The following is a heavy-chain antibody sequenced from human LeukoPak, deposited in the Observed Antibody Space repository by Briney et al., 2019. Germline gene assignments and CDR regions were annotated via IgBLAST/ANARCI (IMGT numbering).Heavy chain of an antibody. Sequence: GGSLRLSCAASGFTFSTYSMNWVRQAPGKGLEWVSCISTRSTYIYYADSVKGRFTISRDNSKNTLYLQMNSLRAEDTAVYNCAKDRRRDDVLTGSFSDWGQGTLVTVSS. V-gene: IGHV3-21*01. D-gene: IGHD3-9*01. CDR3: AKDRRRDDVLTGSFSD. CDR1: GFTFSTYS. J-gene: IGHJ4*02. CDR2: ISTRSTYI.